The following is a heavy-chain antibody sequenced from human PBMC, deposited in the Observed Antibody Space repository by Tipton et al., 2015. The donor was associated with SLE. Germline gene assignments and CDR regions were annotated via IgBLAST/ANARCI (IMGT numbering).Heavy chain of an antibody. Sequence: SLRLSCAASGFTFSNAWMSWVRQAPGKGLEWVGRIKSKTDGGTTDYAAPVKGRFTISRDDSKNTLYLQMNSLRAEDTAVYYCARDRRGGGDLNDAFDIWGQGIMVTVSS. CDR3: ARDRRGGGDLNDAFDI. D-gene: IGHD2-21*01. V-gene: IGHV3-15*01. CDR1: GFTFSNAW. J-gene: IGHJ3*02. CDR2: IKSKTDGGTT.